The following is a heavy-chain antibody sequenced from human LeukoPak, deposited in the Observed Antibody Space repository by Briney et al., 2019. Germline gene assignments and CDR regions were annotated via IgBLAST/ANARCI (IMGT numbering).Heavy chain of an antibody. V-gene: IGHV3-7*03. CDR2: IKQNADAE. Sequence: GGSLRLSCAASGFTFSNYWMNWVRQAPGKGLEWVANIKQNADAEYYVDSVKGRFTISKSNSQNSLYLQMNSLRPEDTAVYYCATTGFDSPFYFHYWGQGTLVTVSS. CDR3: ATTGFDSPFYFHY. J-gene: IGHJ4*02. D-gene: IGHD5-12*01. CDR1: GFTFSNYW.